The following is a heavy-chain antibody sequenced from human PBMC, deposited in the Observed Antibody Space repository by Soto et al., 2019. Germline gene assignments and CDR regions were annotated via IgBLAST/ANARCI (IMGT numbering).Heavy chain of an antibody. CDR3: ARSSTWFGDRYYFDY. Sequence: EVQLVESGGGLVQPGGSLRLSCAASGFTVSNNYMSWVRQAPGKGLEWDSVIYSGGNTYYADSVRGRFTISRHSSNNTLYLQMNSLRAEDTAVYYCARSSTWFGDRYYFDYWGQGTRVTVSS. CDR2: IYSGGNT. CDR1: GFTVSNNY. V-gene: IGHV3-53*04. J-gene: IGHJ4*02. D-gene: IGHD3-10*01.